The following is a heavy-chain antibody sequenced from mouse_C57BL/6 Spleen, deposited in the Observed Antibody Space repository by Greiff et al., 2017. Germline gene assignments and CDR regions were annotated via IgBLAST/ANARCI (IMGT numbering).Heavy chain of an antibody. J-gene: IGHJ1*03. CDR1: GFTFTDYY. V-gene: IGHV7-3*01. CDR3: ARYYYGSSPQGYFDV. D-gene: IGHD1-1*01. CDR2: IRNKANGYTT. Sequence: EVQLVESGGGLVQPGGSLSLSCAASGFTFTDYYMSWVRQPPGKALEWLGFIRNKANGYTTEYSASVKGRFTISRDNSQSILYLQMNALRAEDSATYYCARYYYGSSPQGYFDVWGTGTTVTVSS.